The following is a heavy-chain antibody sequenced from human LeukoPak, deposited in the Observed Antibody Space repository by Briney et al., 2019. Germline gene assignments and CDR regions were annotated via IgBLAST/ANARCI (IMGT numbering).Heavy chain of an antibody. V-gene: IGHV3-23*01. CDR2: ITGGGGST. Sequence: PGGSLRLSCAASGLTFSNYAMNWVRQGPGKGLEWVSAITGGGGSTAYADSVKGRFTISRDNSENTLYLQMDSLRAEDTAVYYCAKSPKELAPLGARTGGQGTLVTVSS. D-gene: IGHD1-7*01. CDR1: GLTFSNYA. CDR3: AKSPKELAPLGART. J-gene: IGHJ4*02.